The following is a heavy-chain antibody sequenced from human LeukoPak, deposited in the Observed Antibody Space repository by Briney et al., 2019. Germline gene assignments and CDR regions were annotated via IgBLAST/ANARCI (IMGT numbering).Heavy chain of an antibody. J-gene: IGHJ4*02. Sequence: PGGSLRLSCAASGFTFSSYAMSWVRQAPGKGLEWVSAISGSGGSTYYADSVKGRFTISRDNSKNTLYLQMNSLRAEDTAVYYCAKDRNYYGSGSYYNDYWGQGTLVTVSS. CDR3: AKDRNYYGSGSYYNDY. CDR2: ISGSGGST. D-gene: IGHD3-10*01. CDR1: GFTFSSYA. V-gene: IGHV3-23*01.